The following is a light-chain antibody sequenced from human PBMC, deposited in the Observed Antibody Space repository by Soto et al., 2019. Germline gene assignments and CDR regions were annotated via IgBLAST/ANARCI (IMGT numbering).Light chain of an antibody. CDR3: QQSYSTPYT. J-gene: IGKJ2*01. CDR2: AAS. Sequence: DIQMTQSPSSLSASVGDRVTITCRASQSIRNYLNWYQLKPGKAPKLLIYAASSMQSGVPSRFSGSGAVTDFPLTISSLQPGDFANYYCQQSYSTPYTFGQGTKLEIK. CDR1: QSIRNY. V-gene: IGKV1-39*01.